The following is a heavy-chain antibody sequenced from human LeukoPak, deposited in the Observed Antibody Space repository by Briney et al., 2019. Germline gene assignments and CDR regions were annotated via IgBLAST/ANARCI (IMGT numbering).Heavy chain of an antibody. CDR1: GFTFSSYA. D-gene: IGHD3-22*01. V-gene: IGHV3-30-3*01. CDR3: ARDHRRYYDSSGYYCGGYFQH. J-gene: IGHJ1*01. CDR2: ISYDGSNK. Sequence: GGSLRLSCAASGFTFSSYAMHWVRQAPGKGLEWVAVISYDGSNKYYADSVKGRFTISRDNSKNTLYLQMNSLRAEDTAVYYCARDHRRYYDSSGYYCGGYFQHWGQGTLVTVSS.